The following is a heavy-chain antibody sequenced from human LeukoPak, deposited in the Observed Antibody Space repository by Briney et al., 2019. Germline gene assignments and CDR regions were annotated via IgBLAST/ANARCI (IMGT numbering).Heavy chain of an antibody. D-gene: IGHD3-10*01. V-gene: IGHV3-66*01. CDR2: IYSGVNT. CDR1: GFTVSDNY. Sequence: PGGSLRLSCAASGFTVSDNYMSWVRQAPGKGLECVSVIYSGVNTYYADSVKGRFTISRDNSKNTVYLQMNSLRAEDTAVYYCATDSRAFLWFNGMDVWGQGTTVTVSS. CDR3: ATDSRAFLWFNGMDV. J-gene: IGHJ6*02.